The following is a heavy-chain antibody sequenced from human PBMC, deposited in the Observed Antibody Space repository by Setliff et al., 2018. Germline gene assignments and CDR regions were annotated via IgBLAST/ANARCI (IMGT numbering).Heavy chain of an antibody. J-gene: IGHJ4*02. CDR1: GGSISSYS. Sequence: SETLSLTCSVSGGSISSYSWGWIRQSPGRGLELIGFFYYNGRTNYNPSLKSRVTMSVDTSKNQFSLKLTSVTAADTAVYFCARGSEFYYGSGTIDSWGQGTLVTVSS. CDR3: ARGSEFYYGSGTIDS. CDR2: FYYNGRT. D-gene: IGHD3-10*01. V-gene: IGHV4-59*08.